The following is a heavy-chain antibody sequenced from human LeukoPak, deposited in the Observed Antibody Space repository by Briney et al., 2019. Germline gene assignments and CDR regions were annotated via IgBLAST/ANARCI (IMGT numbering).Heavy chain of an antibody. CDR3: AKTLEPQQLVPPTFDY. D-gene: IGHD6-13*01. J-gene: IGHJ4*02. CDR2: ISYDGSNK. V-gene: IGHV3-30*18. CDR1: GFTFSGYS. Sequence: PGGSLRLSCAASGFTFSGYSLNWVRQAPGKGLEWVAVISYDGSNKYYADSVKGRFTISRDNSKNTLYLQMNSLRAEDTAVYYCAKTLEPQQLVPPTFDYWGQGTLVTVSS.